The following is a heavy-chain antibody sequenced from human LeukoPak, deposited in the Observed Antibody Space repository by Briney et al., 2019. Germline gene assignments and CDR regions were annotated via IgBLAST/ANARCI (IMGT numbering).Heavy chain of an antibody. D-gene: IGHD1-14*01. CDR2: ITGGDGDT. CDR1: ESTFNNYV. J-gene: IGHJ4*02. Sequence: GGSLGLSCAASESTFNNYVVSWIRQAPGKGLEWVSAITGGDGDTSYADSVKGRFTISGDSSKNTLYLQMNNLRVEDTAVYYCAIREPIGYWGQGTLVTVSS. V-gene: IGHV3-23*01. CDR3: AIREPIGY.